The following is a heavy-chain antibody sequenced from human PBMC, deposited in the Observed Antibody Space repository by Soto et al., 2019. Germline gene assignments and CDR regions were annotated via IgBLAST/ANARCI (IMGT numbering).Heavy chain of an antibody. CDR2: ISYDGSNK. J-gene: IGHJ4*02. V-gene: IGHV3-30*18. CDR3: AKERGWFGELPHVGYDY. CDR1: GFTFSSYG. Sequence: PGGSLRLSCAVSGFTFSSYGMHWVRQAPGKGLEWVAVISYDGSNKYYADSVKGRFTISRDNSKNTLYLQMNSLRAEDTAVYYCAKERGWFGELPHVGYDYWGQGTLVTVSS. D-gene: IGHD3-10*01.